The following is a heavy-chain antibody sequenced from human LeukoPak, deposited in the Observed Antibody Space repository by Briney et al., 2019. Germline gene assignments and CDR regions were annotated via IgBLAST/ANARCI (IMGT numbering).Heavy chain of an antibody. CDR2: ISSSSSYI. V-gene: IGHV3-21*01. J-gene: IGHJ5*02. CDR1: GFTFSSYS. CDR3: ARDYYDSSGYCPFDP. D-gene: IGHD3-22*01. Sequence: PGGSLRLSCAVSGFTFSSYSMNWVRQAPGKGLEWVSSISSSSSYIYYADSVKGRFTISRDNAKNSLYLQMNSLRAEDTAVYYCARDYYDSSGYCPFDPWGQGTLVTVSS.